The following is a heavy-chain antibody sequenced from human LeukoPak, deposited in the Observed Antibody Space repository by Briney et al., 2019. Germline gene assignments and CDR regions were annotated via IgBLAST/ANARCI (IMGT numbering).Heavy chain of an antibody. V-gene: IGHV1-2*02. Sequence: ASVKVSCKASGYTFTGYYMHWVRQAPGQGLEWMGWVNPNSGGTNYAQKFQGRVTMTRDTSISTAYMELSRLRSDDTAVYYCGREPPNTPYSGSYYDYWGQGTLVTVSS. CDR2: VNPNSGGT. J-gene: IGHJ4*02. CDR1: GYTFTGYY. D-gene: IGHD1-26*01. CDR3: GREPPNTPYSGSYYDY.